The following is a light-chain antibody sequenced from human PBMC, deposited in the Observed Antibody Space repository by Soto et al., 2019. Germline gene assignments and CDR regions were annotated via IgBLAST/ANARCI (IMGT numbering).Light chain of an antibody. CDR3: QTWGTGIRV. CDR1: SGHSSYT. J-gene: IGLJ2*01. Sequence: QPVLTQSPSASASLGASVKLTCTLSSGHSSYTIAWHQQQPEKGPRYLMKLNSDGSHSKGDGIPDRFSGSSPGAARYLTISRLQSEDEADYYCQTWGTGIRVFGGGTKLTVL. CDR2: LNSDGSH. V-gene: IGLV4-69*01.